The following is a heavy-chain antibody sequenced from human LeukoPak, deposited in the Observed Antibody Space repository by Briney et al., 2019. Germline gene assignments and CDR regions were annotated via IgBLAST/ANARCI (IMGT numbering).Heavy chain of an antibody. V-gene: IGHV4-39*02. D-gene: IGHD4-23*01. CDR1: GGSISSISSNDYH. CDR3: AREMGVVTAHGIDV. Sequence: SETLSLTCIVSGGSISSISSNDYHWGWIRQPPGKGLEGIGSIYYSGSTYYNPSLKSRVTISVDTSKNQFSLKLSSVTAADTALYYCAREMGVVTAHGIDVWGQGTTVTVSS. CDR2: IYYSGST. J-gene: IGHJ6*02.